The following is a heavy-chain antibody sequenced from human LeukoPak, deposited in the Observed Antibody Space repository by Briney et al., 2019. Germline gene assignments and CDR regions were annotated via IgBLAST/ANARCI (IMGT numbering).Heavy chain of an antibody. D-gene: IGHD4-17*01. Sequence: ASVKVSCKASGYTFTGYDMHWVRQAPGQGHEWMGWINPNSGGTNYAQQFQGRVTMTRDTSISTAYMELRRLRSDDTAMYYCARVDTTTVTTYGAFDIWGQGTMVTVSS. J-gene: IGHJ3*02. CDR1: GYTFTGYD. CDR2: INPNSGGT. CDR3: ARVDTTTVTTYGAFDI. V-gene: IGHV1-2*02.